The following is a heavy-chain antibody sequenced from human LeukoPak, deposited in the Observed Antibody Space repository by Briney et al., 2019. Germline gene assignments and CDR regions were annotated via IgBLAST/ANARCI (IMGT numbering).Heavy chain of an antibody. Sequence: GGSLRLPCAASGFTFSSYAMSWVRQAPGKGLEWVGFIRSKAYGGTTEYAASVKGRFTISRDDSKSIAYLQMNSLKTEDTAVYYCAYRQLLTTSLFQHWGQGTLVTVSS. D-gene: IGHD6-19*01. CDR2: IRSKAYGGTT. CDR1: GFTFSSYA. CDR3: AYRQLLTTSLFQH. J-gene: IGHJ1*01. V-gene: IGHV3-49*04.